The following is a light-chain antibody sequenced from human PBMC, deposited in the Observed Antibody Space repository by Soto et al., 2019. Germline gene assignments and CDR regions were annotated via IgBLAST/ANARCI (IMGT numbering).Light chain of an antibody. J-gene: IGKJ4*01. CDR3: QQTYSSPLS. CDR1: QSINRY. CDR2: AAS. Sequence: DIQMTQSPSSLSASIGDRVTITCRASQSINRYLNWFQQKPGKAPQLLIYAASSLQGGVPPRFSGSGSGTDFTLTISSLQPEDFATYYCQQTYSSPLSFGGGTKVEI. V-gene: IGKV1-39*01.